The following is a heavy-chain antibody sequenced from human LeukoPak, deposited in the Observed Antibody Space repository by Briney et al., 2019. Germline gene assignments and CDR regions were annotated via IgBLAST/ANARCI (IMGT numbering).Heavy chain of an antibody. CDR3: ARSSPYCGADCRRWFDP. Sequence: GGSLRLSCAASGFIFSNDVMDWVRQAPGKRLEWVSSITPSGDKAYYIDSVRGRFTMSRDNSKNTLYLQMNSLRAEDTATYYCARSSPYCGADCRRWFDPWGQGTLVIVSS. CDR1: GFIFSNDV. V-gene: IGHV3-23*01. D-gene: IGHD2-21*02. J-gene: IGHJ5*02. CDR2: ITPSGDKA.